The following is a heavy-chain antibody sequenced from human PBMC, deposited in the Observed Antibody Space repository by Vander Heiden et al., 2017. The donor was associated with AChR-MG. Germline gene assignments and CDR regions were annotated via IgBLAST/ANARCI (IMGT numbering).Heavy chain of an antibody. CDR1: GGPISSGDYY. CDR2: IYYSGST. Sequence: QVQLQESGPGLVKPSQTLSLTCTVSGGPISSGDYYWSWIRQPPGKGLEWIGYIYYSGSTYYNPSLKSRVTISVDTSKNQFSLKLSSVTAADTAVYYCARSGSGLPRGKNWFDPWGQGTLVTVSS. CDR3: ARSGSGLPRGKNWFDP. V-gene: IGHV4-30-4*01. D-gene: IGHD2-15*01. J-gene: IGHJ5*02.